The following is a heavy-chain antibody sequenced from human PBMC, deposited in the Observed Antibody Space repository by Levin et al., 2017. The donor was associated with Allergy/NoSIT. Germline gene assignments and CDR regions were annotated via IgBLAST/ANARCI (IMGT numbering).Heavy chain of an antibody. CDR3: AREDYNNYYSHWFDP. Sequence: PSETLSLTCTVSGGSISSNYWSWIRQPPGKGLEWIGHIYYSGSTNYNPSLKSRVTISVDTSKNHFSLKLSSVTAADTAVYYCAREDYNNYYSHWFDPWGQGTLVTVSS. D-gene: IGHD4-11*01. J-gene: IGHJ5*02. CDR1: GGSISSNY. CDR2: IYYSGST. V-gene: IGHV4-59*01.